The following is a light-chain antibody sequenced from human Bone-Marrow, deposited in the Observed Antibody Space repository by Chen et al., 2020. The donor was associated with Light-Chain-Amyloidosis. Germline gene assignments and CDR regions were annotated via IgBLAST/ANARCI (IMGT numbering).Light chain of an antibody. CDR1: SSNIGAGYD. CDR2: GNS. Sequence: QSVLTQPPSVSGAPGQRVTISCTGSSSNIGAGYDVHWYQQLPGTAPKLLIFGNSNRRACGRHRFSCAESATSASLAITGRQAEDEADGYCQSCASSVGADKWVFGGGSKPTVL. J-gene: IGLJ3*02. V-gene: IGLV1-40*01. CDR3: QSCASSVGADKWV.